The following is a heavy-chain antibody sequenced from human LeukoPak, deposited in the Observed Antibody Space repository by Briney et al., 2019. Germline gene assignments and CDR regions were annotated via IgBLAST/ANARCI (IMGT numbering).Heavy chain of an antibody. CDR2: INPSGGST. D-gene: IGHD3-10*01. V-gene: IGHV1-46*01. CDR3: ARGLNYGSGSYYNSDYYYYYMDV. Sequence: GASVKVSCKASGYTFTSYYMHWVRQAPGQGLEWMGIINPSGGSTSYAQKFQGRVTMTRDTSTSTVYMELSSLRSEDTAVYYCARGLNYGSGSYYNSDYYYYYMDVWGKGTTVTISS. J-gene: IGHJ6*03. CDR1: GYTFTSYY.